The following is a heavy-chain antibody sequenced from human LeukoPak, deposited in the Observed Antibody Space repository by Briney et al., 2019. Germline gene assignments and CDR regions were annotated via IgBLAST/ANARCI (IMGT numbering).Heavy chain of an antibody. D-gene: IGHD5-24*01. Sequence: GGSLRLSCAASGFTFSSYEMNWVRQAPGKVLEWVSYISSSGSTIYYADSVKGRFTISRDNAKNSLYLQMNSLRAEDTAVYYCARGRWLQRRSDYWGQGTLVTVSS. CDR1: GFTFSSYE. J-gene: IGHJ4*02. CDR2: ISSSGSTI. V-gene: IGHV3-48*03. CDR3: ARGRWLQRRSDY.